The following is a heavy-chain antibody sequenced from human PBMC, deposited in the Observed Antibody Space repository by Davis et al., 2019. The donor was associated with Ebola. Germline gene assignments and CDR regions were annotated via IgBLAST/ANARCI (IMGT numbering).Heavy chain of an antibody. Sequence: GASLKISCAGSGFSFSSCSMNWVRQAPGEGLEWVSSISSSSTSRYYVDSVKGRITISRDNAKKSLYVQMNSLRVEDTAVYYCARMYSGRPEGGDYWGQGTLVIVSS. CDR2: ISSSSTSR. CDR1: GFSFSSCS. J-gene: IGHJ4*02. V-gene: IGHV3-21*01. D-gene: IGHD1-26*01. CDR3: ARMYSGRPEGGDY.